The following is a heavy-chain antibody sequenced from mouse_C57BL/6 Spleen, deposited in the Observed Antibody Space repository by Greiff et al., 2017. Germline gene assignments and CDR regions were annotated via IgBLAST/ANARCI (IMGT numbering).Heavy chain of an antibody. Sequence: EVKLVESGAELVRPGASVKLSCTASGFNIKDDYMHWVKQRPEQGLEWIGWIDPENGDTEYAPKFQGKATITADTSSNTAYLQLSSLTSEDTAVYYCTTRTAGSSGDYYAMDYWGQGTSVTVSS. D-gene: IGHD3-2*02. CDR3: TTRTAGSSGDYYAMDY. CDR1: GFNIKDDY. V-gene: IGHV14-4*01. J-gene: IGHJ4*01. CDR2: IDPENGDT.